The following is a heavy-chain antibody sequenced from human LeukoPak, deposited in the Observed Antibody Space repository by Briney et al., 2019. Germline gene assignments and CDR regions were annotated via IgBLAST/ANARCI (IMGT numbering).Heavy chain of an antibody. D-gene: IGHD3-3*01. CDR3: ASFMIFGVAYLQ. V-gene: IGHV3-21*01. CDR1: GFTFSSYS. J-gene: IGHJ4*02. CDR2: ISSSSSYI. Sequence: PGGSLRLSCAASGFTFSSYSMNWVRQAPGKGLEWVSSISSSSSYIYYADSVKGRFTISRDNAKNSLYLQMNSLRAEDTAVYYCASFMIFGVAYLQWGQGTLVTVSS.